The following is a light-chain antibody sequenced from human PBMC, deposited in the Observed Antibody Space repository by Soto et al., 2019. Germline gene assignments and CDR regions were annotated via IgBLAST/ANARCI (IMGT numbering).Light chain of an antibody. J-gene: IGKJ2*01. CDR1: QSINSE. CDR3: QQGHNWPLT. V-gene: IGKV3-15*01. CDR2: GAS. Sequence: EIVMTQSPATLSLSPGERAALSCRASQSINSELAWYQQNPGQPPRLLIYGASTRATGVPARFTGSESGSEFTHTISGLQSEDFAVYYCQQGHNWPLTFGQGTRLEI.